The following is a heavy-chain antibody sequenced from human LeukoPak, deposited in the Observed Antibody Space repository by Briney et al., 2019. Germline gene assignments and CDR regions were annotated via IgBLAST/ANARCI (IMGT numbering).Heavy chain of an antibody. CDR3: ARVRSTANWFDP. CDR2: ISAYNGNT. V-gene: IGHV1-18*01. CDR1: GYTFTSYG. Sequence: ASVKVSCNASGYTFTSYGISWVRQAPGQGLEWMGWISAYNGNTNYAQKLQGRVTMTTDTSTSTAYMELRSLRSDDTAVYYCARVRSTANWFDPWGQGTLVTVSS. D-gene: IGHD2/OR15-2a*01. J-gene: IGHJ5*02.